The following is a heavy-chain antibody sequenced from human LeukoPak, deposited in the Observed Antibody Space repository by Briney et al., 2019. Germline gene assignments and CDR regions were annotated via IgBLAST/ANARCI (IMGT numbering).Heavy chain of an antibody. CDR2: IYHGGST. J-gene: IGHJ4*02. CDR3: VRVGGDYELLYYFDY. D-gene: IGHD2-21*02. Sequence: SGTLSLTCAVSGGSISSSNWWSWDRQPPGKGLEWIGEIYHGGSTNYNPSLKSRVTISVDKSKNQFSLKLSSVTAADTAVYYCVRVGGDYELLYYFDYWGQGTLVTVSS. CDR1: GGSISSSNW. V-gene: IGHV4-4*02.